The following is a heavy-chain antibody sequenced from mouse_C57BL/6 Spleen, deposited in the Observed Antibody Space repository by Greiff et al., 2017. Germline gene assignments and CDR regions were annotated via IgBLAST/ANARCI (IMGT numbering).Heavy chain of an antibody. J-gene: IGHJ2*01. D-gene: IGHD4-1*01. CDR1: GYTFTDYN. CDR3: ARGDMDLGPGLDY. V-gene: IGHV1-22*01. Sequence: VQLQQSGPELVKPGASVKMSCKASGYTFTDYNMHWVKQSHGKSLEWIGYINPNNGGTSYNQKFKGKDTLTVNKSSSTAYMELRSLTSEDSAVYYCARGDMDLGPGLDYWGQGTTLTVSS. CDR2: INPNNGGT.